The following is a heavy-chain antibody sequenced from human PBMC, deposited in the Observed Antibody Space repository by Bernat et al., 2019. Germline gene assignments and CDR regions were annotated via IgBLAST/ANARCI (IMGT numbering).Heavy chain of an antibody. CDR3: ARQRSSSWYSPFEY. J-gene: IGHJ4*02. CDR2: IYYSGST. V-gene: IGHV4-39*01. Sequence: QLQLQESGPGLVKPSETLSLTCTVSGGSISSSSYYWGWIRQPPGKGLEWIGSIYYSGSTYYNASLKSRVTISVDTSKNQFSLKLSSVTAADTAVYYSARQRSSSWYSPFEYWGQGTLVTVSS. D-gene: IGHD6-13*01. CDR1: GGSISSSSYY.